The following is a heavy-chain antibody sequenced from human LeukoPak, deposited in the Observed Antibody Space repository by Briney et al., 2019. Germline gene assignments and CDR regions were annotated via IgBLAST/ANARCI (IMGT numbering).Heavy chain of an antibody. CDR3: ARAPITMIGHFYYFDY. CDR1: GGSISSSSYY. CDR2: IYYSGST. Sequence: SGTPSLTCTVSGGSISSSSYYWGWVRQPPGEGLGWGGGIYYSGSTYYNPSLKSRVTISVDTSKNQFSLKLSSVTAADTAVYYCARAPITMIGHFYYFDYWGQGTLVTVSS. D-gene: IGHD3-22*01. V-gene: IGHV4-39*07. J-gene: IGHJ4*02.